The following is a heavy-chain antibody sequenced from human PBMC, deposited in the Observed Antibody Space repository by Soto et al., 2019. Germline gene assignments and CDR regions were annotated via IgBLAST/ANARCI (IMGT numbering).Heavy chain of an antibody. CDR2: ISYHGRDE. J-gene: IGHJ5*02. Sequence: GGSLRLSCAASGFTCTSYAMHWVRQAPGKGLEWVAAISYHGRDEYYADSVKGRFSISRDNSKNTLNLQMNSLRAEDTAVYYCARGRFSTTLYAGFDPWGQGTLVTVSS. CDR1: GFTCTSYA. D-gene: IGHD2-2*01. CDR3: ARGRFSTTLYAGFDP. V-gene: IGHV3-30*04.